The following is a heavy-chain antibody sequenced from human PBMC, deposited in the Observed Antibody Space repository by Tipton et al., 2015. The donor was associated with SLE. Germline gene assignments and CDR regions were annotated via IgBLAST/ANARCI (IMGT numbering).Heavy chain of an antibody. CDR1: GASVSSSNYY. CDR3: GRLGGGYSTEY. CDR2: IYYSGSA. Sequence: TLSLTCTVSGASVSSSNYYWGWIRQPPGMGLEWIGSIYYSGSAYYNPSLKSRVTMSVDTTTNLFSLRLSSVTAADTAVYYCGRLGGGYSTEYWGQGAPVTVSS. J-gene: IGHJ4*02. D-gene: IGHD1-26*01. V-gene: IGHV4-39*07.